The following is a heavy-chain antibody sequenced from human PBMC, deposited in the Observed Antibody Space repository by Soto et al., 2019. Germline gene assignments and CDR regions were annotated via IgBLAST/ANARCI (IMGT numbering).Heavy chain of an antibody. J-gene: IGHJ4*02. V-gene: IGHV3-23*01. CDR1: GFTFSTYP. CDR2: ISGSGGRT. Sequence: GGSLRLSCAASGFTFSTYPMSWVRQAPGKGLEWVSSISGSGGRTYYADSVKGRFTISRDNAKNTLYLQMNSLRAEDTAVYYCWKGHEPNRGYSSLNYFDYWGQGTLVTVSS. D-gene: IGHD5-18*01. CDR3: WKGHEPNRGYSSLNYFDY.